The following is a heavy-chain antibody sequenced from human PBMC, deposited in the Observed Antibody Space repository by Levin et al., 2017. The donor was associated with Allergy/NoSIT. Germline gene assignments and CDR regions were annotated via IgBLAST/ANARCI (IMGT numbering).Heavy chain of an antibody. CDR1: GFTVSSNY. CDR2: LYSGGKT. Sequence: GESLKISCAASGFTVSSNYMSWVRQAPGKGLEWVSVLYSGGKTYYADSVKGRFTISRDNSKNTLYLQMNSLRVEDTAVYYCARDGGLRYSLDYWGQGTLVTVSS. V-gene: IGHV3-53*01. CDR3: ARDGGLRYSLDY. D-gene: IGHD3-9*01. J-gene: IGHJ4*02.